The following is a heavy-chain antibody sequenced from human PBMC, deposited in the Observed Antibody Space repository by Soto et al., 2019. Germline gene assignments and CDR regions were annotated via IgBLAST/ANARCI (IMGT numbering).Heavy chain of an antibody. CDR3: APTLDSGWYFRALLWFDP. CDR2: IYWDDDT. CDR1: GFSLSTSGLG. D-gene: IGHD6-19*01. V-gene: IGHV2-5*02. Sequence: QITLKESGPTLVKPTQTLTLTCTFSGFSLSTSGLGVCWIRHPPGEALEWLALIYWDDDTRYSPSLKSRLTTTKVTSKNQVVITMTNMQPVDKATYYCAPTLDSGWYFRALLWFDPLGQGTLLTFSA. J-gene: IGHJ5*02.